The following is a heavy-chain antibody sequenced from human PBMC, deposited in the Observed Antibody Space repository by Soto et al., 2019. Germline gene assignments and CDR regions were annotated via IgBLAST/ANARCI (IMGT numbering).Heavy chain of an antibody. J-gene: IGHJ6*02. D-gene: IGHD2-2*01. V-gene: IGHV3-30*18. CDR1: GFTFSKFG. Sequence: QVQLVESGGGVVQPGGSLRLSCEASGFTFSKFGIHWVRQAPGQGLEWVAVVSYAGSFKYYADSVKGRFTISRDNSKNTLYLQMNSLRPEDTALYYCAKDSDQLLFDYYYYGMDVWGQGTTVTVSS. CDR2: VSYAGSFK. CDR3: AKDSDQLLFDYYYYGMDV.